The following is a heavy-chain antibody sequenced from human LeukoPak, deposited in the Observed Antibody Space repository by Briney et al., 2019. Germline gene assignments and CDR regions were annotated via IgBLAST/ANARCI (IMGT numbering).Heavy chain of an antibody. V-gene: IGHV3-9*01. CDR3: ASSSSSDYYYYGMDV. Sequence: GRSLRLSCAASGFTFDDYAMHWVRQAPGKGLEWVSGISWNSGSIGYADSVKGRFTISRDNAKNSLYLQMNRLRAEDTALYYCASSSSSDYYYYGMDVWGQGTTVTVSS. CDR1: GFTFDDYA. J-gene: IGHJ6*02. CDR2: ISWNSGSI. D-gene: IGHD6-6*01.